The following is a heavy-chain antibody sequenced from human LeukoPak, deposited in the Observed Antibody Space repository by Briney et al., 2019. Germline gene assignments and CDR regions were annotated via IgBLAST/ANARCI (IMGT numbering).Heavy chain of an antibody. D-gene: IGHD6-13*01. CDR2: IYYSGST. J-gene: IGHJ5*02. CDR3: ARVGLAAAGTDWFDP. V-gene: IGHV4-59*01. CDR1: GGSISSYY. Sequence: PSETLSLTCTVSGGSISSYYWSWIRQPPGKGLEWIGYIYYSGSTNYNPSLKSRVTILVDTSKNQFSLKLSSVTAADTAVYYCARVGLAAAGTDWFDPWGQGTLVTVSS.